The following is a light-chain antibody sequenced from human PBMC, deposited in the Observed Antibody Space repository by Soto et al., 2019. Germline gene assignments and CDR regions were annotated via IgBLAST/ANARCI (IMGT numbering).Light chain of an antibody. CDR2: DAS. V-gene: IGKV3-15*01. Sequence: VLTQSPCTLSLSPGEGATLSCRASQHIRSNYLAWYQHKPGQAPRLLIYDASTRATGIPARFSGSGSGTDFTLTISGLQSEDFAVYYCQQYNNWPQTFGQGTKVDIK. CDR1: QHIRSN. J-gene: IGKJ1*01. CDR3: QQYNNWPQT.